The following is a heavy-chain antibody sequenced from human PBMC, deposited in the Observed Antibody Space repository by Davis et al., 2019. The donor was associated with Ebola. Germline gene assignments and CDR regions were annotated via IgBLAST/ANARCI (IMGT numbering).Heavy chain of an antibody. J-gene: IGHJ5*02. V-gene: IGHV1-3*01. D-gene: IGHD6-19*01. CDR1: GYTFTTYA. CDR3: ARVGVAGRLNWFDP. CDR2: INAGNGNT. Sequence: ASVKVSCKASGYTFTTYAMHWVRQAPGQRLEWMGWINAGNGNTKYSQKFQGRVTITRDTSASTAYMELSSLRSEDTAVYYCARVGVAGRLNWFDPWGQGTLVTVSS.